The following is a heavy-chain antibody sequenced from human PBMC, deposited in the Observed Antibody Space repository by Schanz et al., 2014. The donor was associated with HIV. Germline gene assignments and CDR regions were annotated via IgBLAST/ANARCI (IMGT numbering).Heavy chain of an antibody. J-gene: IGHJ6*01. CDR3: VKQLGTNLFQVFDV. CDR1: GFTFRNYG. V-gene: IGHV3-33*06. CDR2: IWYDGSNK. D-gene: IGHD1-1*01. Sequence: QVRLVESGGGVVQPGRSLRLSCAASGFTFRNYGMHWVRQAPGKGREGVAVIWYDGSNKYYADSVKGRFIISRDDSKDTVFLQMNSLRADDTATYFCVKQLGTNLFQVFDVWGQGTTVTVSS.